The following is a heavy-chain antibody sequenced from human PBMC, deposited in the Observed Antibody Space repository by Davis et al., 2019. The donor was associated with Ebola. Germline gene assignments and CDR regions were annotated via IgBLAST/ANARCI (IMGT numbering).Heavy chain of an antibody. J-gene: IGHJ4*02. CDR2: FDPEDGET. V-gene: IGHV1-24*01. D-gene: IGHD6-13*01. CDR1: GYTLTELS. CDR3: ATEGLHAPWYGIGEFDY. Sequence: ASVKVSCKVSGYTLTELSMHWVRQAPGKGLEWMGGFDPEDGETIYAQKFQGRVTMTEDTSTDTAYMELSSLRSEDTAVYYCATEGLHAPWYGIGEFDYWGQGTLVTVSS.